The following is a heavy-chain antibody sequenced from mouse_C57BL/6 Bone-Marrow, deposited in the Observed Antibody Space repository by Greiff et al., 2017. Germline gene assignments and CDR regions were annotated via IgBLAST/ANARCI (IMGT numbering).Heavy chain of an antibody. Sequence: QVQLKESGAELARPGASVKLSCKASGYTFTSYGISWVKQRTGQGLEWIGEIYPRGGNTYYNEKFKGKATLTADKSSSTAYMELRSLTSEDSAVYFCARPLSMYYWGQGTSVTVSS. CDR3: ARPLSMYY. V-gene: IGHV1-81*01. CDR2: IYPRGGNT. J-gene: IGHJ4*01. CDR1: GYTFTSYG.